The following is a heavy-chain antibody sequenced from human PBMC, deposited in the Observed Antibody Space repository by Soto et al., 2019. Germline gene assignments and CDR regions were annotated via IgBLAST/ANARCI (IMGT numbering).Heavy chain of an antibody. CDR1: GLTFTAYS. J-gene: IGHJ4*02. Sequence: PGVCLRLSCAASGLTFTAYSMNWVRQAPGKGLEWVSTITSGRTYIYYADSVKGRVTISRDNAKKLLYLQLTTLRAEDTAVYYCARGEYSSAFDYWGQGALVTVSS. CDR3: ARGEYSSAFDY. CDR2: ITSGRTYI. D-gene: IGHD6-19*01. V-gene: IGHV3-21*01.